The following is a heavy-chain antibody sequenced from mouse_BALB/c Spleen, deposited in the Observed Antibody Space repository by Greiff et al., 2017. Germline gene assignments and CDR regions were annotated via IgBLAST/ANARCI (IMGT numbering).Heavy chain of an antibody. J-gene: IGHJ4*01. V-gene: IGHV2-9*02. Sequence: VQLVESGPGLVAPSQSLSITCTVSGFSLTSYGVHWVRQPPGKGLEWLGVIWAGGSTNYNSALMSRLSISKDNSKSQVFLKMNSLQTDDTAMYYCARDDYDRGYAMDYWGQGTSVTVSS. CDR3: ARDDYDRGYAMDY. CDR1: GFSLTSYG. CDR2: IWAGGST. D-gene: IGHD2-4*01.